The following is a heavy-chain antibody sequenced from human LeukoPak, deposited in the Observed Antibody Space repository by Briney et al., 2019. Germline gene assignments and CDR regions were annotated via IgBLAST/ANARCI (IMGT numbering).Heavy chain of an antibody. Sequence: PSETLSLTCAVYGGSFSSYYWSWIRQSPGKGLECIGYIHYTGSTNYNPSLKSRVTISVETSKNQFSLKLKSVTAADTAVYYCARGGYYGSGNDFRFDPWGQGTLVTVSS. J-gene: IGHJ5*02. CDR2: IHYTGST. V-gene: IGHV4-59*01. D-gene: IGHD3-10*01. CDR3: ARGGYYGSGNDFRFDP. CDR1: GGSFSSYY.